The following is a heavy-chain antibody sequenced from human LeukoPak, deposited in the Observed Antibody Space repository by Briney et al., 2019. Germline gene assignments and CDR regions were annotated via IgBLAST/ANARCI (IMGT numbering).Heavy chain of an antibody. Sequence: GASVKVSCKASGYIFTSYYMHWVRQAPGQGLEWLGIINPSGGATSYAQKFQGRVTMTRDTSTSTVCMELSSLRSEDTAVYYCARDRDVVVEGARYYFDYWGQGTLATVSS. CDR1: GYIFTSYY. D-gene: IGHD2-15*01. CDR3: ARDRDVVVEGARYYFDY. V-gene: IGHV1-46*01. J-gene: IGHJ4*02. CDR2: INPSGGAT.